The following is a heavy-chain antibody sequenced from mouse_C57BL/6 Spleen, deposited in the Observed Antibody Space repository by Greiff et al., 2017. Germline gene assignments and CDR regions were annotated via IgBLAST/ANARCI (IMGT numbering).Heavy chain of an antibody. V-gene: IGHV1-69*01. D-gene: IGHD2-3*01. CDR1: GYTFTSYW. Sequence: VKLQQPGAELVMPGASVKLSCKASGYTFTSYWMHWVKQRPGQGLEWIGEIDPSDSYTNYNQKFKGKSTLTVDKSSSTAYMQLSSLTSEDSAVYYCARIGLFDGYYVDYFDYWGQGTTLTVSS. CDR3: ARIGLFDGYYVDYFDY. CDR2: IDPSDSYT. J-gene: IGHJ2*01.